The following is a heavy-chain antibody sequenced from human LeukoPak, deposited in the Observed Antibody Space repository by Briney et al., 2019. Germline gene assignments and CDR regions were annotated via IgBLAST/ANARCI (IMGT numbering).Heavy chain of an antibody. J-gene: IGHJ4*02. CDR3: ARESNYYDSSGYFL. CDR2: INPNSGGT. D-gene: IGHD3-22*01. Sequence: ASVKVSCKASGYTFTGYYMHWVRQAPGQGLEWMGWINPNSGGTNYAQKFQGRVIMTRDTSISTAYMELSRLRSDDTAVYYCARESNYYDSSGYFLWGQGTLVTVSS. V-gene: IGHV1-2*02. CDR1: GYTFTGYY.